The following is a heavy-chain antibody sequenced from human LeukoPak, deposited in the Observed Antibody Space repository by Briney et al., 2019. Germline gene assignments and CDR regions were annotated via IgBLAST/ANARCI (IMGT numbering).Heavy chain of an antibody. V-gene: IGHV5-51*01. CDR2: IYPGDSDT. Sequence: GESLKISCKGSGYSFTTYWIGWVRQMPGKGLEWMGIIYPGDSDTRYSPSFQGQVTISADKSITTAYLQWSSLKASDTAMYYCAGFGTSSSRWFDPWGQGTLVTVTS. D-gene: IGHD6-6*01. CDR3: AGFGTSSSRWFDP. J-gene: IGHJ5*02. CDR1: GYSFTTYW.